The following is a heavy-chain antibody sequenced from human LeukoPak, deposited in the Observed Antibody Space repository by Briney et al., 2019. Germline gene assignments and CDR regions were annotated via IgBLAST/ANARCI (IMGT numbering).Heavy chain of an antibody. V-gene: IGHV4-38-2*01. CDR1: GYSISSGYY. Sequence: PSETLSLTCAVSGYSISSGYYWGWIRQPPGKGLEWIGSIYHSGSTYYNPSLKSRVTTSVDTSKNQFSLKLSSLTAADTAVYYCARLIGMDVWGKGTTVTVSS. CDR3: ARLIGMDV. J-gene: IGHJ6*04. CDR2: IYHSGST.